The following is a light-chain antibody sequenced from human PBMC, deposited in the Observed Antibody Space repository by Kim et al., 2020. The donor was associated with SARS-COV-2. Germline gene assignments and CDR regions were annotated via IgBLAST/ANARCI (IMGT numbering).Light chain of an antibody. Sequence: GQAVTISCTRTISDVGGYNDVSWYQQYPGKVPKLMIHDVTKRPSGVPDRFSGSKTGNTASLTVSGLQAEDEADYYCCSYAGSNIGVFGGGTQLTVL. V-gene: IGLV2-11*03. CDR2: DVT. CDR1: ISDVGGYND. J-gene: IGLJ3*02. CDR3: CSYAGSNIGV.